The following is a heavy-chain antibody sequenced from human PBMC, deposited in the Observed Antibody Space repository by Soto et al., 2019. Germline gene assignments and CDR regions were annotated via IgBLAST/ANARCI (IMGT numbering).Heavy chain of an antibody. J-gene: IGHJ3*02. Sequence: GVAEEASSKTSWCTFSRPVLQWVRQAHGQRLEWVGWIVVVSGDTQYAQKFRERVTITRDMSTSTAHMEVSRLASEDTTVYYCAAELYSGGSCCSLEIWAQGAMDTIS. CDR2: IVVVSGDT. D-gene: IGHD2-15*01. CDR3: AAELYSGGSCCSLEI. CDR1: WCTFSRPV. V-gene: IGHV1-58*01.